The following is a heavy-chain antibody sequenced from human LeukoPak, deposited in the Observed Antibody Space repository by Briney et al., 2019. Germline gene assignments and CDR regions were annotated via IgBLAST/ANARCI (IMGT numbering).Heavy chain of an antibody. D-gene: IGHD6-19*01. Sequence: ASVKVSCKASGYTFTSCGISWVRQAPGQGLEWMGWISAYNGNTNYAQKLQGRVTMTTDTSTSTAYMELRSLRSDDTAVYYCARDRVAVAGTASGYWGQGTLVTVSS. J-gene: IGHJ4*02. CDR2: ISAYNGNT. CDR1: GYTFTSCG. V-gene: IGHV1-18*01. CDR3: ARDRVAVAGTASGY.